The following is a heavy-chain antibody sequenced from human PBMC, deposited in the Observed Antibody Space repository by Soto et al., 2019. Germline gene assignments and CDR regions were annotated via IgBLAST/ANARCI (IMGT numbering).Heavy chain of an antibody. J-gene: IGHJ6*02. D-gene: IGHD5-12*01. CDR2: IYYSGST. V-gene: IGHV4-31*03. Sequence: SETLSLTCTVSGGSISSGGYYWSWIRQHPGKGLEWIGYIYYSGSTYYNPSLKSRVTISVDRSKHQFSLKLSSVTAADTAVYYCARRRGFPYYTGMAVWGQGTTVTVSS. CDR1: GGSISSGGYY. CDR3: ARRRGFPYYTGMAV.